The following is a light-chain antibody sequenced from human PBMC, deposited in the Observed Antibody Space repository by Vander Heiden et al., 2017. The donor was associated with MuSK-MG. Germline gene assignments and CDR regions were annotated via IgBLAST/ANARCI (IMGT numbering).Light chain of an antibody. CDR1: QSVLYSSNNKNY. Sequence: DILMPKCADSLAVSLGERATINCKSSQSVLYSSNNKNYLAWYQQKPGQPPKLLIYWASTRESGVPDRFSGSESGTDFTLTISILQAEDGAVYYCEQYSSTPPTFGGGTKVEIK. J-gene: IGKJ4*01. CDR3: EQYSSTPPT. CDR2: WAS. V-gene: IGKV4-1*01.